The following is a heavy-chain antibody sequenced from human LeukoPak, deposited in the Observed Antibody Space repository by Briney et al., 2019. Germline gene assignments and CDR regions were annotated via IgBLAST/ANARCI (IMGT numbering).Heavy chain of an antibody. J-gene: IGHJ4*02. CDR3: ARADYYDSSGYPQY. Sequence: GGSLRLSCAASGFTFSSYAMSWVRQAPGKGLEWVSVISGGGGSTYYADSVKGRFTISRDNSKNTLYLQMNSLRAEDTAVYYCARADYYDSSGYPQYWGQGTLVTVSS. CDR2: ISGGGGST. V-gene: IGHV3-23*01. D-gene: IGHD3-22*01. CDR1: GFTFSSYA.